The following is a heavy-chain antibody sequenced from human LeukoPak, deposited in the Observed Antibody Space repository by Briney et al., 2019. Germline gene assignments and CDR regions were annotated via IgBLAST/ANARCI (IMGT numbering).Heavy chain of an antibody. J-gene: IGHJ3*02. V-gene: IGHV3-30-3*01. CDR1: GFTFSNYA. Sequence: GGSLRLSCAASGFTFSNYAMHWVRQAPGKGLEWVAVVSYDGSNKYYADSVKGRFTISRDNSKNTLYLQMNSLRAEDTAVYYCAKARLRNDAFDIWGQGTRVTVSS. CDR3: AKARLRNDAFDI. CDR2: VSYDGSNK. D-gene: IGHD4-17*01.